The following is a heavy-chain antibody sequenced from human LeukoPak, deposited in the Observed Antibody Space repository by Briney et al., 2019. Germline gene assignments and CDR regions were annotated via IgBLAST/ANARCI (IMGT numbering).Heavy chain of an antibody. Sequence: SETLSLTCTVSGGSISSYYWSWIRQPPGKGLEWIGYIYYSGSTNYNPSLKSRVTISIDTSKNQFSLKLSSVTAADTAVYYCARYGSNDAFDIWGQGTMVTVSS. J-gene: IGHJ3*02. D-gene: IGHD4-17*01. V-gene: IGHV4-59*01. CDR1: GGSISSYY. CDR3: ARYGSNDAFDI. CDR2: IYYSGST.